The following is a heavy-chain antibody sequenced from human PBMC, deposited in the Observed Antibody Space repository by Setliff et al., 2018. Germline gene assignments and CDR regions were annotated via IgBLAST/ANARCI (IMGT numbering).Heavy chain of an antibody. V-gene: IGHV1-3*01. CDR3: ARLAEQWLVRDAFDI. Sequence: ASVKVSCKASGYTFTSYAMHWARQAPGQRLEWMGWINAGNGNTKYSQKFQGRVTITRDTSASTAYMELSSLRSEDTAVYYCARLAEQWLVRDAFDIWGQGTMVTVSS. D-gene: IGHD6-19*01. CDR2: INAGNGNT. CDR1: GYTFTSYA. J-gene: IGHJ3*02.